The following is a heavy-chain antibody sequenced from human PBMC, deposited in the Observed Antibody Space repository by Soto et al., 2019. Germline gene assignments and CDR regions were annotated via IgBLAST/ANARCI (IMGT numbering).Heavy chain of an antibody. Sequence: EVQLVESGGGLVQPGGSLKLSCAASGSSLSNNWMHWVRQDPEKGLVWVSRINSDGRSTSYADSVKGRFTISRDNAKNTLYLHMDSLRAEDTAVYYCARGGRYRENYYFGMDVWGQGTTVTVSS. CDR1: GSSLSNNW. CDR2: INSDGRST. D-gene: IGHD1-26*01. CDR3: ARGGRYRENYYFGMDV. J-gene: IGHJ6*02. V-gene: IGHV3-74*01.